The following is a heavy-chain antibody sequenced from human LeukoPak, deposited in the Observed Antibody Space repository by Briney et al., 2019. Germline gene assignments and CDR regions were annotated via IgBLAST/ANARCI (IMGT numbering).Heavy chain of an antibody. J-gene: IGHJ4*02. CDR1: GFTLRTYW. CDR3: VRDLGDY. V-gene: IGHV3-74*03. Sequence: GGSLRLSCVASGFTLRTYWMNWVRQGPGKALLWVARIDRDGTLMTHADSVEGRFTISRDNAQNTVYLQMNDLRDEDTATYYCVRDLGDYRGQGTLVTVSS. CDR2: IDRDGTLM.